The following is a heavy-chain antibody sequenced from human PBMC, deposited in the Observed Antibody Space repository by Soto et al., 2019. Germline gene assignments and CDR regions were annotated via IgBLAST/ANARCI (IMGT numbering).Heavy chain of an antibody. V-gene: IGHV2-5*02. J-gene: IGHJ3*01. CDR2: IYWDDDT. CDR3: AHAFGGTSWPNDAFDV. D-gene: IGHD3-16*01. Sequence: HITLKESGPTLVKPTQTLTLTCIFSGFSFSADGVGVAWIRQPPGKTLEWLALIYWDDDTRYRPSLKSRLTITKDSSKNQVVLTMTNMDPLDTATYYCAHAFGGTSWPNDAFDVWGQGTVVTVSS. CDR1: GFSFSADGVG.